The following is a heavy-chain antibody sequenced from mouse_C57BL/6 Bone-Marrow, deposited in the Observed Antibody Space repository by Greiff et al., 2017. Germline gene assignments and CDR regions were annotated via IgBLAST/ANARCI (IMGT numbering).Heavy chain of an antibody. Sequence: EVQLQESGGGLVQPGGSMKLSCAASGFTFSDAWMDWVRQSPEKGLEWVAEIRNKANNHAAYYAVSVKGRFTISRDDSKSSVYLQMNSLRAEDTGIYYCTRPGRRGGSFAYWGQGTLVTVSA. CDR1: GFTFSDAW. J-gene: IGHJ3*01. V-gene: IGHV6-6*01. CDR3: TRPGRRGGSFAY. D-gene: IGHD3-1*01. CDR2: IRNKANNHAA.